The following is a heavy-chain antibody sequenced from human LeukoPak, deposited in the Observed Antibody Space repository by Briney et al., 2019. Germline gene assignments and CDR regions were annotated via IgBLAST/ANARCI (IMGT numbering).Heavy chain of an antibody. CDR2: INPNSGGT. CDR1: GYTFTGYY. J-gene: IGHJ4*02. Sequence: ASVKVSCKASGYTFTGYYMHWVRQAPGQGLEWMGWINPNSGGTNYAQKFQGRVTMTRDTSISTAYMKLSRLRSDDTAVYYCARDSYGDYRTAYFDYWGQGTLVTVSS. CDR3: ARDSYGDYRTAYFDY. D-gene: IGHD4-17*01. V-gene: IGHV1-2*02.